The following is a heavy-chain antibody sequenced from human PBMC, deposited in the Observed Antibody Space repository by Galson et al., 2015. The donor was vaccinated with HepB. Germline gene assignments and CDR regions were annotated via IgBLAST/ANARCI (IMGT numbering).Heavy chain of an antibody. CDR1: GFTFSAYT. CDR3: ARDASEGCSSTSCYWNWFDP. Sequence: SLRLSCAASGFTFSAYTMHWVRRAPGKGLEYVSGISSNGGSTYYVNSVKGRFTISRDNSKNTLYLQMGSLRAEDMAVYYCARDASEGCSSTSCYWNWFDPWGQGTLVTVSS. CDR2: ISSNGGST. D-gene: IGHD2-2*01. J-gene: IGHJ5*02. V-gene: IGHV3-64*01.